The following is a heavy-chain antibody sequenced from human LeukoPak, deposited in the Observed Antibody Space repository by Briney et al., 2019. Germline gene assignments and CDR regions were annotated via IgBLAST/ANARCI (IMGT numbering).Heavy chain of an antibody. CDR1: GLTFSSYW. Sequence: GGSLRLSCAASGLTFSSYWMHWVRQAPGKGLVWVSRINSDGSSTSYADSVKGRFTISRDNAKNSLYLQMNSLRAEDTALYYCAKDLETGTTAAFDYWGQGTLVTVSS. D-gene: IGHD1-14*01. CDR3: AKDLETGTTAAFDY. V-gene: IGHV3-74*01. J-gene: IGHJ4*02. CDR2: INSDGSST.